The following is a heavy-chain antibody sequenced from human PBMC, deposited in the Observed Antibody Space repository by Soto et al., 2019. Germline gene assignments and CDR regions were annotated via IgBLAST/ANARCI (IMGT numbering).Heavy chain of an antibody. CDR3: ARESYYYDSSGYQAAFDI. CDR2: ISSSSSYI. Sequence: PGWSLRLSCAASGFTFSSYSMNWVRQAPGKGLEWVSSISSSSSYIYYADSVKGRFTISRDNAKNSLYLQMNSLRAEDTAVYYCARESYYYDSSGYQAAFDIWGQGTMVTVSS. D-gene: IGHD3-22*01. CDR1: GFTFSSYS. J-gene: IGHJ3*02. V-gene: IGHV3-21*01.